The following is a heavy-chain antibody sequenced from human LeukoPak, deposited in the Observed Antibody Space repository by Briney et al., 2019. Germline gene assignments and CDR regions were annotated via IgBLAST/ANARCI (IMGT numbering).Heavy chain of an antibody. D-gene: IGHD6-13*01. J-gene: IGHJ6*02. Sequence: GGSLRLSCAASGFTFSSYWMSWVRQAPGKGLEWVANIKQDGSEKYYVDSVKGRFTISRDNAKNSLYLQMNSLRAEDTAVYYCARDRPGYSSSWPYGMDVWGQVTTVTVSS. CDR3: ARDRPGYSSSWPYGMDV. CDR1: GFTFSSYW. V-gene: IGHV3-7*03. CDR2: IKQDGSEK.